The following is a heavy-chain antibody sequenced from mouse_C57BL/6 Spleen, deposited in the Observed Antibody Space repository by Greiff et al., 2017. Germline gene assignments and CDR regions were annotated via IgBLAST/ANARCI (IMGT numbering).Heavy chain of an antibody. V-gene: IGHV10-3*01. CDR2: IRSKSSNYAT. J-gene: IGHJ4*01. Sequence: EVQLVESGGGLVQPKGSLKLSCAASGFTFNTYAMHWVRQAPGKGLEWVARIRSKSSNYATYYADSVKDKFTISRDDSQSVLYLQMNNLKTEDTAMYYCVSDRDGYCEYYAMDYWGQGTSVTVSS. CDR1: GFTFNTYA. D-gene: IGHD2-3*01. CDR3: VSDRDGYCEYYAMDY.